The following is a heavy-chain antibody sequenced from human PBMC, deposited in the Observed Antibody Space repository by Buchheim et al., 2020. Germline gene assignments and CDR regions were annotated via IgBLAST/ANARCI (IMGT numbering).Heavy chain of an antibody. J-gene: IGHJ6*02. CDR2: ISYDGSNK. V-gene: IGHV3-30*18. CDR1: GFTFSSYG. CDR3: AKEGEVGSTRVLYYYGIDV. D-gene: IGHD2-2*01. Sequence: QVQLVESGGGVVQPGRSLRLSCAASGFTFSSYGMHWVRQAPGKGLEWVAVISYDGSNKYYADSVKGRFTISRDNSKNTLYLQMNSLRAEDTAVYYCAKEGEVGSTRVLYYYGIDVWGQGTT.